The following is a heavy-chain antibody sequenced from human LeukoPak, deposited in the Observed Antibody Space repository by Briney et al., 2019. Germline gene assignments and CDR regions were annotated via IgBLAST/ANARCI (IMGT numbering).Heavy chain of an antibody. Sequence: PSETLSLTCTVSGGSISSSSYNWGWIRQPPGKGLEWIGSIYYSGSTYYNPSLKSRVTISVDTSKNQFSLKLSSVTAADTAVYYCARQHRPSGWYSSSSLDYWGQGTLVTVSS. CDR3: ARQHRPSGWYSSSSLDY. D-gene: IGHD6-6*01. CDR1: GGSISSSSYN. V-gene: IGHV4-39*01. J-gene: IGHJ4*02. CDR2: IYYSGST.